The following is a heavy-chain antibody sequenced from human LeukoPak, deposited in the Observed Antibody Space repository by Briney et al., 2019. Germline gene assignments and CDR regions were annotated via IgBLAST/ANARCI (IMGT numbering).Heavy chain of an antibody. J-gene: IGHJ4*02. CDR2: INHSGST. Sequence: PSETLSLTCAVYGGSFSGYYWSWTRQPPGKGLEWIGEINHSGSTNYNPSLKSRVTISVDTSKNQFSLKLTSVTAADTAVYFCFADRGGDQGDSWGQGTLVTVSS. V-gene: IGHV4-34*03. D-gene: IGHD3-16*01. CDR3: FADRGGDQGDS. CDR1: GGSFSGYY.